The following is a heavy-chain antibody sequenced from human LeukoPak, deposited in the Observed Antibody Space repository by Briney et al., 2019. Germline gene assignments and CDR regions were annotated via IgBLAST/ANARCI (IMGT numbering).Heavy chain of an antibody. CDR1: GGSISSGGYY. D-gene: IGHD6-6*01. Sequence: PSETLSLTCTVSGGSISSGGYYWSWIRQHPGKGLEWIGYIYYSGSTYYNPSLKSRVTISADTSKNQFSLKLSSVTAADTAVYYCARSIAARPGDDYWGQGTLVTVSS. CDR2: IYYSGST. CDR3: ARSIAARPGDDY. V-gene: IGHV4-31*03. J-gene: IGHJ4*02.